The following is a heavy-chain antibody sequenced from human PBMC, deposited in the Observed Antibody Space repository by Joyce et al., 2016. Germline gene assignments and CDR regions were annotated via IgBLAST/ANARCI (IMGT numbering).Heavy chain of an antibody. CDR1: GFSLITSGIC. CDR3: ALSSGSYYEFDY. D-gene: IGHD1-26*01. J-gene: IGHJ4*02. V-gene: IGHV2-70*01. Sequence: QVTLRESGPALVKPTQTLTLTCTFSGFSLITSGICVSWIRQPPGKALEWLALIDWDGDKYYRTSPKTKLTISKDTSKNQVVLTMTNMDPVDTATYYCALSSGSYYEFDYWGQGTLVTVSS. CDR2: IDWDGDK.